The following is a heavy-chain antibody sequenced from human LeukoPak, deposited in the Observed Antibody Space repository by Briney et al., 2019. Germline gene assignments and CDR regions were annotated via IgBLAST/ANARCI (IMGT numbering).Heavy chain of an antibody. J-gene: IGHJ4*02. D-gene: IGHD2-15*01. CDR1: GFTSTSSA. CDR3: AAGWVCSGGSCYYYFDY. Sequence: SVKLSCEASGFTSTSSAMLWVRQARGQRLEWIGWIVVGSGNTNYAQKFQERVTITRDMSTSTAYMELSSLRSEDTAVYYCAAGWVCSGGSCYYYFDYWGQGTLVTVSS. CDR2: IVVGSGNT. V-gene: IGHV1-58*02.